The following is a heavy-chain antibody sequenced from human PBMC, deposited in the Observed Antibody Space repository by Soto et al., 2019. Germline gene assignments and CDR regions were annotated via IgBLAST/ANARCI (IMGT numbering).Heavy chain of an antibody. CDR2: INHSGST. Sequence: SETLSLTCAVYGGSFSGYYWSWIRQPPGKGLEWIGEINHSGSTNYNPSLKSRVTISVDTSKNQFSLKLSSVTAADTAVYYCARDHRTIFGVVTDYYYYYGMDVWGQGTTVTVSS. V-gene: IGHV4-34*01. CDR3: ARDHRTIFGVVTDYYYYYGMDV. CDR1: GGSFSGYY. J-gene: IGHJ6*02. D-gene: IGHD3-3*01.